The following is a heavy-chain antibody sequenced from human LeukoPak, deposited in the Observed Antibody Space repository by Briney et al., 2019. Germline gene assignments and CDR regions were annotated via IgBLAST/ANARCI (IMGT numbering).Heavy chain of an antibody. CDR1: GDPISSSPYY. Sequence: PSETLSLTCSVSGDPISSSPYYWGWIRQSPGKGLEWIGNIYYSGSTHYNPSLKSRLTISVDTSKNLFSLKLTSVTAADTAIYYCARQWYSSGWYGDWGQGILVTVSS. CDR2: IYYSGST. D-gene: IGHD6-19*01. CDR3: ARQWYSSGWYGD. V-gene: IGHV4-39*01. J-gene: IGHJ4*02.